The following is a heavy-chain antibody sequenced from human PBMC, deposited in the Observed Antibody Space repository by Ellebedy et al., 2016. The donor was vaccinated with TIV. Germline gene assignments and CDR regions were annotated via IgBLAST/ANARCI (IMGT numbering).Heavy chain of an antibody. CDR1: GFTFSSYA. CDR2: ISGSGGST. CDR3: AKGGGYCSSTSCPLDYYYMDV. V-gene: IGHV3-23*01. J-gene: IGHJ6*03. D-gene: IGHD2-2*01. Sequence: GESLKISCAASGFTFSSYAMSWVRQAPGKGLEWVSAISGSGGSTYYADSVKGRFTISRDNSKNTLYLQMNSLRAEDTAVYYCAKGGGYCSSTSCPLDYYYMDVWGKGTTVTVSS.